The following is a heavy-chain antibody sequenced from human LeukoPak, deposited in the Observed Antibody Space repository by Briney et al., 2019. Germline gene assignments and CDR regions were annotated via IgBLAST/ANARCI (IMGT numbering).Heavy chain of an antibody. CDR2: ISAYNGNT. D-gene: IGHD3-10*01. Sequence: ASVTVSCKASGYTFTSYGISWVRQAPGQGLEWMGWISAYNGNTNYAQKLQGRVTMATDTSTSTAYMELRSLRSDDTAVYYCARDPRGYYYGSGSSNWFDPWGQGTLVTVSS. J-gene: IGHJ5*02. V-gene: IGHV1-18*01. CDR1: GYTFTSYG. CDR3: ARDPRGYYYGSGSSNWFDP.